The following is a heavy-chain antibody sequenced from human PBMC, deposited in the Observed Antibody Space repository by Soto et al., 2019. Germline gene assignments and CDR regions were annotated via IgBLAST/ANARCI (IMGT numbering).Heavy chain of an antibody. J-gene: IGHJ4*02. CDR2: INSDGSST. Sequence: GGSLRLSCAASGFTFSSYWMHWVRQAPGKGLVWVSRINSDGSSTSYADSVKGRFTISRDNAKNTLYLQMDSLRAEDTAVYYCAIRASYYDSSGYFDYWGQGTLVTVSS. CDR3: AIRASYYDSSGYFDY. D-gene: IGHD3-22*01. CDR1: GFTFSSYW. V-gene: IGHV3-74*01.